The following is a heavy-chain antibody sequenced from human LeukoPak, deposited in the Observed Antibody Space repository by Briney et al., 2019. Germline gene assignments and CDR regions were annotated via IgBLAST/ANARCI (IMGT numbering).Heavy chain of an antibody. CDR3: ATYTHWVAGDV. CDR2: MNQDGSEK. D-gene: IGHD3-16*01. J-gene: IGHJ6*02. V-gene: IGHV3-7*01. Sequence: GGSLRLSCAASGFTFSDSWMSWVRQAPGKGLEWVANMNQDGSEKDYVDSVKGRFTISRDNARNSLYLQMGSLRAEDTAVYYCATYTHWVAGDVWGQGTTVSVSS. CDR1: GFTFSDSW.